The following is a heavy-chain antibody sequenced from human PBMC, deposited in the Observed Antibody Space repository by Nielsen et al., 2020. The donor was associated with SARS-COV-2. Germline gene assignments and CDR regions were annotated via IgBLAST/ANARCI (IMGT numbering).Heavy chain of an antibody. CDR3: ARDREPGYNAVDY. V-gene: IGHV3-48*01. D-gene: IGHD1-14*01. CDR2: ISSGSATM. Sequence: GGSLRLSCAASGFAFSVYGMNWVRQAPGKGLEWLSYISSGSATMYYADSVKGRFTVSRDNAKNSLYLRMNSLRAEDTAIYYCARDREPGYNAVDYWGQGTLVTVSS. CDR1: GFAFSVYG. J-gene: IGHJ4*02.